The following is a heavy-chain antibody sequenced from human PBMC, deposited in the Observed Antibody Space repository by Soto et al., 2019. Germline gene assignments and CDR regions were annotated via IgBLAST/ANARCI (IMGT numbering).Heavy chain of an antibody. CDR3: ASWGWSRLHTGLDF. V-gene: IGHV3-33*01. CDR1: GFTFSSYG. J-gene: IGHJ6*02. CDR2: IWYDGSNK. Sequence: SWAACGFTFSSYGMHWGPQAPDKGLEWVAVIWYDGSNKYSEDSVKGRFTIARDNSKNTLYLQMHSLRDEDTAEYYGASWGWSRLHTGLDFWGHATAVTV. D-gene: IGHD2-15*01.